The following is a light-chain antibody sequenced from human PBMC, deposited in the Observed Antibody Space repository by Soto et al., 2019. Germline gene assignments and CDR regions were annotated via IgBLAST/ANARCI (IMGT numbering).Light chain of an antibody. Sequence: EMVMTQSPGTLSVSPGERATLSCRASQTVGRDYLAWYQHKPGQAPRLLIYGISNRATGIPDRFSGSGSGTEFTLTISSVQPEDVAIYYCQQYTHWPITFGQGTRLELK. CDR3: QQYTHWPIT. CDR2: GIS. CDR1: QTVGRDY. J-gene: IGKJ5*01. V-gene: IGKV3D-15*01.